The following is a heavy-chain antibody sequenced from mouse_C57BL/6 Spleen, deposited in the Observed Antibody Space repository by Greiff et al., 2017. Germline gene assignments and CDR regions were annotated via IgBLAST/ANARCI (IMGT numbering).Heavy chain of an antibody. V-gene: IGHV1-54*01. J-gene: IGHJ2*01. CDR1: GYAFTNYL. Sequence: QVQLQQSGAELVRPGTSVKVSCKASGYAFTNYLIEWVKQRPGQGLEWIGVINPGSGGTNSNEKFKGKATLTADKSSSTAYMQRSSLTSEDSAVYFCARERDYWGQGTTLTVSS. CDR2: INPGSGGT. CDR3: ARERDY.